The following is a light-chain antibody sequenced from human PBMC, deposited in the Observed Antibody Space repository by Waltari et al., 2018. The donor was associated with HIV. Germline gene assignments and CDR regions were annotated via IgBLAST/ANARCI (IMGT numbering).Light chain of an antibody. CDR1: NVEEKS. CDR2: ADD. Sequence: SYLLTQPPSVSVAPGKTASITCGGDNVEEKSVHWYQQKSGQAPVLVIYADDDRPSGIPERFSGSNSGSTATLTITRGEAGDEADYYCQVWDSGSDHYVFGTGTKVTVL. CDR3: QVWDSGSDHYV. J-gene: IGLJ1*01. V-gene: IGLV3-21*01.